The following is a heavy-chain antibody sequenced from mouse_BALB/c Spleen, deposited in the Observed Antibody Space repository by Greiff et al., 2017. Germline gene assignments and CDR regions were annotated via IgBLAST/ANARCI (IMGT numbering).Heavy chain of an antibody. CDR3: AFCCGSCPCGMDY. CDR1: GFNFNDTY. V-gene: IGHV14-3*02. D-gene: IGHD1-1*01. CDR2: IDPANGNT. Sequence: EVQLQQSGAELVKPGASVKLSCTASGFNFNDTYMHWVKQRPEQGLEWIGGIDPANGNTKYDPKFKGKATVTADTSSNTAYMQLSSLTSEDTAVYYGAFCCGSCPCGMDYWGQGTLVTVSA. J-gene: IGHJ4*01.